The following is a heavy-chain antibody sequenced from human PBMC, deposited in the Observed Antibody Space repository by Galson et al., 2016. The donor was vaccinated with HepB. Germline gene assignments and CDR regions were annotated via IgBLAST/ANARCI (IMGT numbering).Heavy chain of an antibody. V-gene: IGHV4-59*01. Sequence: LSLTCPVSGGSISPYYWSWLRQPPGKGLEWIGYIHHSGSANYNPSLKSRVTLSLDMSKNQFSLSLSSVTAADTAVYYCATTHISARPGYYGMDVWGQGTTVTVSS. CDR3: ATTHISARPGYYGMDV. D-gene: IGHD6-6*01. CDR1: GGSISPYY. J-gene: IGHJ6*02. CDR2: IHHSGSA.